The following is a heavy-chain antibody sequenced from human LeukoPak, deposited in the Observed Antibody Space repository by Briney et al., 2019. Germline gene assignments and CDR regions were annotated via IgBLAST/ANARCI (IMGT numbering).Heavy chain of an antibody. CDR2: INPNSGGT. V-gene: IGHV1-2*06. Sequence: ASVKVSCKASGYTFADYFIQWVRQAPGQGLEWMGRINPNSGGTNYAQKFQGRFTMTRDTSISTAYMELSRLRSDDTAVYYCASEKVYCGGDCYPTPFDYWGQGTLVTVSS. CDR3: ASEKVYCGGDCYPTPFDY. CDR1: GYTFADYF. D-gene: IGHD2-21*02. J-gene: IGHJ4*02.